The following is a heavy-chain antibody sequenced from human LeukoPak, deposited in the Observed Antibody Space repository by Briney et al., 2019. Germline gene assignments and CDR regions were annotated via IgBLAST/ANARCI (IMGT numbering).Heavy chain of an antibody. V-gene: IGHV4-30-2*01. J-gene: IGHJ4*02. CDR2: IYHSGST. CDR3: ARGFYYFDY. CDR1: GGSISSGGYS. Sequence: SETLSLTCAVSGGSISSGGYSWSWVRQPPGKGLEWIGYIYHSGSTYYNPSLKSRVTISVDRSKNQFSLKLSSVTAADTAVYYCARGFYYFDYWGQGTLVTVSS.